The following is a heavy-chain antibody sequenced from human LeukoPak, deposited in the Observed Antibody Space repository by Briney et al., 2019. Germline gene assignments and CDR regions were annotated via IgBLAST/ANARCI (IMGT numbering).Heavy chain of an antibody. CDR3: ANRRLYDTSGSYSYYFDY. Sequence: GGSLRLSCAASGLSFSNYAMSWVRQAPGKGLEWVSGISVNGGSAYYADSVKGRFTISRDNSKNTLYLQMNSLRAEDTALYYCANRRLYDTSGSYSYYFDYWGQGTLVTVSS. CDR2: ISVNGGSA. D-gene: IGHD3-22*01. CDR1: GLSFSNYA. V-gene: IGHV3-23*01. J-gene: IGHJ4*02.